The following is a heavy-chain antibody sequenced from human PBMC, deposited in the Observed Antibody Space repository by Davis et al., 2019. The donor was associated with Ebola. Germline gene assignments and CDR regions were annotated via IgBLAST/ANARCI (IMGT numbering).Heavy chain of an antibody. CDR2: IYYSGST. V-gene: IGHV4-61*05. CDR3: VRGSDAYKTGY. Sequence: SETLSLTCTVSGGSIISSSSYWGWIRQPPGKGLEWIGYIYYSGSTNYNPSLKSRVTISVDTSKNQFSLEVRSVTAADTAFYYCVRGSDAYKTGYWGQGTLVTVSS. D-gene: IGHD5-24*01. J-gene: IGHJ4*02. CDR1: GGSIISSSSY.